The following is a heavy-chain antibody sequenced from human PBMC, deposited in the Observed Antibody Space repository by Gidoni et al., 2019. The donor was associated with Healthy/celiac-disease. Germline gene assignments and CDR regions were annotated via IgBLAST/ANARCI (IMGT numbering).Heavy chain of an antibody. Sequence: EVQLVESGGGLVQPGRFLRLSCAASGFTFDDYAMHWVRQAPGKGLEWVSGISWNSGSIGYADSVKGRFTISRDNAKNSLYLQMNSLRAEDTALYYCAKETSSSSRRYAFDIWGQGTMVTVSS. CDR2: ISWNSGSI. CDR3: AKETSSSSRRYAFDI. V-gene: IGHV3-9*01. CDR1: GFTFDDYA. J-gene: IGHJ3*02. D-gene: IGHD6-13*01.